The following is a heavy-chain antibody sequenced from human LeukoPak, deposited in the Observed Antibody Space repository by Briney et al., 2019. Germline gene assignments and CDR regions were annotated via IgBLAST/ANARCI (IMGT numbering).Heavy chain of an antibody. D-gene: IGHD6-13*01. J-gene: IGHJ6*02. CDR1: GFTFSSYS. Sequence: GGSLRLSCAASGFTFSSYSMNWVRQAPGKGLEWVSSISSSSSYIYYADSVKGRFTISRDNAKNSLYLQMNSLRAEDTAVYYCARDRAPAAAGTPDVWGQGTTATVSS. CDR3: ARDRAPAAAGTPDV. CDR2: ISSSSSYI. V-gene: IGHV3-21*01.